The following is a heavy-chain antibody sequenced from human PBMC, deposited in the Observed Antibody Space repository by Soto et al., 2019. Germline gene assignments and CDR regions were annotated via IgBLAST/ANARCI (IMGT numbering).Heavy chain of an antibody. J-gene: IGHJ1*01. D-gene: IGHD3-22*01. V-gene: IGHV3-48*02. CDR2: ISSSSSTI. Sequence: GGSLRLSCAASGFTFSSYSMNWVRQAPGKGLEWVSYISSSSSTIYYADSVKGRFTISRDNAKNSLYLQMNSLRDEDTAVYYCARDPDYYDSSGYYPEYFQHWGQGTLVTVSS. CDR1: GFTFSSYS. CDR3: ARDPDYYDSSGYYPEYFQH.